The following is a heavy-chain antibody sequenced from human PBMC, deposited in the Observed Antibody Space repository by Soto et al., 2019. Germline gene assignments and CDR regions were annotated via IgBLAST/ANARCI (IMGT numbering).Heavy chain of an antibody. J-gene: IGHJ5*02. Sequence: SETMSLTCTVSGGSISSSSYYWGRIRQPPGKGLEWVGSIYYSGSTYYNPSLKSRVTISVDTSKNQFSLKLSSVTAADTAVYYCASPKIAFYNWFDPWGQGTLVTVSS. V-gene: IGHV4-39*01. CDR1: GGSISSSSYY. CDR3: ASPKIAFYNWFDP. D-gene: IGHD3-3*02. CDR2: IYYSGST.